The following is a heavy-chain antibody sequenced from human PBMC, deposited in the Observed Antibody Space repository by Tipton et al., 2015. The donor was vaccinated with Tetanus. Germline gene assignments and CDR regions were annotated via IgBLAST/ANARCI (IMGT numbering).Heavy chain of an antibody. D-gene: IGHD3-9*01. V-gene: IGHV3-21*03. CDR3: ARESGGVLRYSFYFDY. CDR1: GFTFSSYS. Sequence: SLRLSCAASGFTFSSYSMNWVRQAPGKELEWVSSISSSSSYIYYADSVKGRFTISRDNAKNSLYLQMNSLRAEDTAVYYCARESGGVLRYSFYFDYWGQGTLVTVSS. J-gene: IGHJ4*02. CDR2: ISSSSSYI.